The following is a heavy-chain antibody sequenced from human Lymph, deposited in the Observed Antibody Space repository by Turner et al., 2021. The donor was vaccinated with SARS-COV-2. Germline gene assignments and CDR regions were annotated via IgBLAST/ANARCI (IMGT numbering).Heavy chain of an antibody. CDR1: GSTFSSYA. CDR2: ISYDESKK. V-gene: IGHV3-30*04. Sequence: QLQLGESGRGVVQAERSLGHTCTASGSTFSSYARHWVRQAPGKWLGWVSLISYDESKKYYADSVKGRFTTSRDNSKNTLYLQMNSLITEDTTVYYCAREMGSGSDYWGQGTLVTVSS. CDR3: AREMGSGSDY. J-gene: IGHJ4*02. D-gene: IGHD3-10*01.